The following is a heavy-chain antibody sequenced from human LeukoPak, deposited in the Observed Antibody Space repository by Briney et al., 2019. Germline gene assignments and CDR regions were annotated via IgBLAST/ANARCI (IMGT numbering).Heavy chain of an antibody. J-gene: IGHJ6*03. CDR1: GGSISGYY. Sequence: SETLSLTCTVSGGSISGYYWSWIRQPPGKGLEWIGYIYYSGSTNYNPSLKSRVTISVDTSKNQFSLKLSSVTAADTAVYYCASATYYYDSSGHHGYYYYMDVWGKGTTVTVSS. CDR2: IYYSGST. D-gene: IGHD3-22*01. CDR3: ASATYYYDSSGHHGYYYYMDV. V-gene: IGHV4-59*08.